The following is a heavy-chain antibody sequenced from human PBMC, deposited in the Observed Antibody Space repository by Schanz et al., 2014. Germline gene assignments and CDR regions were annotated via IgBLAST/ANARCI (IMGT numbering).Heavy chain of an antibody. Sequence: QVQLVQSGAEVKKPGASVKVSCKASGYTFTSYGISWVRQAPGQGPEWMGWISDYNADTKYAQKVQGRVTITADISTSTAYMELISLTSEDTAVYYCARDPQYYYGSGRGYWGQGTLVTVST. D-gene: IGHD3-10*01. CDR3: ARDPQYYYGSGRGY. V-gene: IGHV1-18*04. CDR2: ISDYNADT. CDR1: GYTFTSYG. J-gene: IGHJ4*02.